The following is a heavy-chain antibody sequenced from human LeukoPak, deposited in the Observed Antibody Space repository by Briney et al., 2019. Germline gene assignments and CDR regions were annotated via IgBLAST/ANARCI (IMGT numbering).Heavy chain of an antibody. Sequence: PGGSLRLSCAASGFTFSSCAMHWVRQAPGKGLEWVAVISYDGSNKYYADSVKGRFTISRDNSKNTLYLQMNSLRAEDTAVYYCARDATIFGVGNNWFDPWGQGTLVTVSS. V-gene: IGHV3-30*04. D-gene: IGHD3-3*01. CDR1: GFTFSSCA. CDR2: ISYDGSNK. J-gene: IGHJ5*02. CDR3: ARDATIFGVGNNWFDP.